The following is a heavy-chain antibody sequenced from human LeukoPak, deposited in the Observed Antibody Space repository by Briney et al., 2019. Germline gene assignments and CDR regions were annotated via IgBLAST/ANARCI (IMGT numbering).Heavy chain of an antibody. CDR3: ARGDMATNTYFDY. D-gene: IGHD5-24*01. CDR2: ISGSTRYI. J-gene: IGHJ4*02. Sequence: PGGSLRLSCAASGFTFSSYAMSWVRQAPGKGLEWVSSISGSTRYIYYADSLKGRFTISRDNAKNSVYLQMNSLRVEDTAVYYCARGDMATNTYFDYWGQGTLVTVSS. CDR1: GFTFSSYA. V-gene: IGHV3-21*01.